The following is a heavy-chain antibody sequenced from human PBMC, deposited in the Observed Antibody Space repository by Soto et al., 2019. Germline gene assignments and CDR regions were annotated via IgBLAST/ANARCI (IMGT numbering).Heavy chain of an antibody. Sequence: GGSLRLSCAASGFTFSSYGMHWVRQAPGKGLEWVAVISYDGSNKYYADSVKGRFTISRDNSKNTLYLQMNSLRAEDTAVYYCAKAVWFGELPNDAFDIWGQGTMVTVSS. CDR3: AKAVWFGELPNDAFDI. J-gene: IGHJ3*02. D-gene: IGHD3-10*01. V-gene: IGHV3-30*18. CDR2: ISYDGSNK. CDR1: GFTFSSYG.